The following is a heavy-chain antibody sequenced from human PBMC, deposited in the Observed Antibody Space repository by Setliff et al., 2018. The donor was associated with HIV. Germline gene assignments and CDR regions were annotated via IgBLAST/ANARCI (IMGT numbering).Heavy chain of an antibody. D-gene: IGHD4-17*01. CDR3: TRDWRAYGLMGS. V-gene: IGHV4-61*02. CDR1: GDSISSGTYY. J-gene: IGHJ5*02. Sequence: KSSETLSLTCSVSGDSISSGTYYWGWIRQPAGKGLEWIGRIYTSGSTNYNPSLKSRVTISEDTSKNQLSLKLSSVTAADTAVYYCTRDWRAYGLMGSWGQGMLVTVSS. CDR2: IYTSGST.